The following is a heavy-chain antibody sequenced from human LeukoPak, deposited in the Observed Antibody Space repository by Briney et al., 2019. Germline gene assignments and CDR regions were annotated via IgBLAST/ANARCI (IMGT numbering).Heavy chain of an antibody. CDR1: GFTFSSYA. CDR2: ISYDGSNK. CDR3: ARGIYPYSSSSCLDY. D-gene: IGHD6-6*01. Sequence: PGGSLRLSCAASGFTFSSYAMHWVRQAPGKGLEWVAVISYDGSNKYYADSVKGRFTISRDNSKNTLYLQMNSLRAEDTAVYYCARGIYPYSSSSCLDYWGQGTLVTVSS. J-gene: IGHJ4*02. V-gene: IGHV3-30*04.